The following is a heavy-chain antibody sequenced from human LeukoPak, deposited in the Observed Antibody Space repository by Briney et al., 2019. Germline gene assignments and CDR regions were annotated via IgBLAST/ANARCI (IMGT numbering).Heavy chain of an antibody. V-gene: IGHV1-2*02. CDR2: INPNSGGT. CDR1: GYSYTDYY. Sequence: ASVKVSCKTSGYSYTDYYMHWVRQAPGQGLEWMGWINPNSGGTSSAQKFQGRVTMTRDTSITTVYMEVSWLTSDDTAIYYCARADRLDGGPYLIGPWGQGTLVTVSS. J-gene: IGHJ5*02. D-gene: IGHD2-21*01. CDR3: ARADRLDGGPYLIGP.